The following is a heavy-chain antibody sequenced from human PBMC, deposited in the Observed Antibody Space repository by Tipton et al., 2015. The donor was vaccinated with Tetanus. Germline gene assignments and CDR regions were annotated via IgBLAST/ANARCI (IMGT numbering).Heavy chain of an antibody. J-gene: IGHJ6*02. V-gene: IGHV4-59*08. CDR3: ARATMVRGVLYMDV. CDR2: IFYSGST. CDR1: GGSISTYY. D-gene: IGHD3-10*01. Sequence: LRLSCTVSGGSISTYYWSWIRQPPGKGLEWIGYIFYSGSTNYNPSLKSRVTISVDTSKNQFSLKLSSVTAADTAVYYCARATMVRGVLYMDVWGQGTTVTVSS.